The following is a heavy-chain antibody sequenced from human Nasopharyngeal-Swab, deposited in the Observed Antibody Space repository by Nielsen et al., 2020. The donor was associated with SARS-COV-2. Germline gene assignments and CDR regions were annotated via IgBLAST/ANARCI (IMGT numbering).Heavy chain of an antibody. CDR1: GYTFTSYY. D-gene: IGHD3-3*01. CDR2: INPSGGST. Sequence: ASVKVSCKASGYTFTSYYMHWVRQAPGQGLEWMGIINPSGGSTSYAQKFQGRVTMTRDTSTSTVYMELSSLRSEDTAAYYCARDQYDFWSGYWSPGYYYGMDVWGQGTTVTVSS. J-gene: IGHJ6*02. V-gene: IGHV1-46*01. CDR3: ARDQYDFWSGYWSPGYYYGMDV.